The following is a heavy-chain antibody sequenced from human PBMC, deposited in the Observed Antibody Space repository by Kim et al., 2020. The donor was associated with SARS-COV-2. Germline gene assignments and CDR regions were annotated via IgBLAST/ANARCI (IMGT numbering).Heavy chain of an antibody. J-gene: IGHJ6*02. CDR2: ISAYNGNT. CDR1: GYTFTSYG. Sequence: ASVKVSCKASGYTFTSYGISWVRQAPGQGLEWMGWISAYNGNTNYAQKLQGRVTMTTDTSTSTAYMELRSLSSDDTAVYYCAREVGATFYYYYYGLDVWGQGTTVTVSS. D-gene: IGHD1-26*01. CDR3: AREVGATFYYYYYGLDV. V-gene: IGHV1-18*01.